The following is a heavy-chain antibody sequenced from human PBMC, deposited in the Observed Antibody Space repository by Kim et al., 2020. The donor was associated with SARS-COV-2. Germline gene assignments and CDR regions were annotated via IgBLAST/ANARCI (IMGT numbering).Heavy chain of an antibody. J-gene: IGHJ4*02. V-gene: IGHV3-23*03. Sequence: DSGTGRFTIARDNSKNTLELQMNSLRAEDTAVYYCAKVGSDYGDYYFDYWGQGTLVTVSS. D-gene: IGHD4-17*01. CDR3: AKVGSDYGDYYFDY.